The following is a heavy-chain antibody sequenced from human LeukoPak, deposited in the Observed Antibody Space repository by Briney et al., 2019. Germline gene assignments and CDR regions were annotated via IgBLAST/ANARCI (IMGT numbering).Heavy chain of an antibody. D-gene: IGHD2-15*01. V-gene: IGHV4-30-4*01. CDR3: ARAYSGSSGVFEY. CDR1: GGSISSGDYY. Sequence: SETLSLTCTVSGGSISSGDYYWSWIRQPPGKGLEWIGYIYYSGSTYYNPSLKSRVTISVDTSKNQFSLKLSSVTAADTAVYYCARAYSGSSGVFEYWGQGTLVTVSS. J-gene: IGHJ4*02. CDR2: IYYSGST.